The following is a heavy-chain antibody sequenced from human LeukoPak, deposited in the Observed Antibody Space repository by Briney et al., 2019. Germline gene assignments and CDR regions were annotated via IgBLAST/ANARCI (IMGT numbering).Heavy chain of an antibody. V-gene: IGHV1-69*01. Sequence: SVKVSCTASGGTFSSYAISWVRQAPGQGLEWMGGIIPIFGTANYAQKFQGRVTITADESTSTAYMELSSLRSEDTAVYYCASRDHYYGSGSYLGVDYWGQGTLVTVSS. CDR3: ASRDHYYGSGSYLGVDY. CDR1: GGTFSSYA. J-gene: IGHJ4*02. D-gene: IGHD3-10*01. CDR2: IIPIFGTA.